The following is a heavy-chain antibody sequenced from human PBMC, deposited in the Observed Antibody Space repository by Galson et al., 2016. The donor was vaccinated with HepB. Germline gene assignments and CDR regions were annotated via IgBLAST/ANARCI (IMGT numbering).Heavy chain of an antibody. CDR1: GFNFDSYN. CDR2: ISNSAATI. CDR3: ARDFRWLRGLQVGFDI. J-gene: IGHJ3*02. D-gene: IGHD5-12*01. V-gene: IGHV3-48*02. Sequence: SLRLSCAASGFNFDSYNMTWLRQTPGKGLEWVSFISNSAATIYYADSVKGRFTISRDSAKNSLYLQMNSLRDEDTAVYYCARDFRWLRGLQVGFDIWGQGTLVTVSS.